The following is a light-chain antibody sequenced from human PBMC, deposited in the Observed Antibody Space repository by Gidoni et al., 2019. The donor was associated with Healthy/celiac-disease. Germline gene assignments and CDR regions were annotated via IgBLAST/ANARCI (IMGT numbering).Light chain of an antibody. CDR2: AAS. Sequence: DIQMTQSPSSLSASVGDRVTITCRASQSISSYLNWYQQKPGKAPKLLIYAASSLQSGVPSRLSGSGSETDFTLTISSLQPEDFATYYCQQSYSTLLITFGQGTRLEIK. V-gene: IGKV1-39*01. CDR1: QSISSY. J-gene: IGKJ5*01. CDR3: QQSYSTLLIT.